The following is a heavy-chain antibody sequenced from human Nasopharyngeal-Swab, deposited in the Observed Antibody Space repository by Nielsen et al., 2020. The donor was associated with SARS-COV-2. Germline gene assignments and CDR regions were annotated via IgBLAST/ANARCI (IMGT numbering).Heavy chain of an antibody. D-gene: IGHD6-19*01. Sequence: GESLKISCKGSGYSFTSYWNGWVRQMPGKGLEWMGIIYPGDSDTRYSPSFQGQVTISADKSISTAYLQWSSLKASDTAMYYCASHPLYSSGWYGVDYWGQGTLVTVSS. J-gene: IGHJ4*02. CDR3: ASHPLYSSGWYGVDY. V-gene: IGHV5-51*01. CDR2: IYPGDSDT. CDR1: GYSFTSYW.